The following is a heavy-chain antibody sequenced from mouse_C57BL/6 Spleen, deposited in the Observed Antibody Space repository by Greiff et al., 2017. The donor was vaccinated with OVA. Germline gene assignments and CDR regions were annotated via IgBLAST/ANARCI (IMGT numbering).Heavy chain of an antibody. CDR3: ARGFCYGSSLNWYVDV. J-gene: IGHJ1*03. Sequence: QQSGPELVKPGASAKMSCKASGYTFTDYNMHWVKQSHGKSLEWIGYINPNNGGTSYNQKFKGKATSTVNKSSSTAYMELRSLTSEDSAVYYCARGFCYGSSLNWYVDVWGTGTTVTVSS. V-gene: IGHV1-22*01. D-gene: IGHD1-1*01. CDR1: GYTFTDYN. CDR2: INPNNGGT.